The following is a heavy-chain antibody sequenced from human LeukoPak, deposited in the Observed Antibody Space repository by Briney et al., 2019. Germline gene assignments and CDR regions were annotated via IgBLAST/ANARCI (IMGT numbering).Heavy chain of an antibody. J-gene: IGHJ3*02. CDR2: IHYSGST. D-gene: IGHD3-22*01. V-gene: IGHV4-59*01. Sequence: PSETLSLTCTVSGGSISSYYWSWVRQPPGKGLEWIGYIHYSGSTNSNPSLKSRVAISIDTSKNQFSLRLSSVTAADTAVYYCARDTYYYDIGDYIDVFDSWGQGTMVTVSS. CDR1: GGSISSYY. CDR3: ARDTYYYDIGDYIDVFDS.